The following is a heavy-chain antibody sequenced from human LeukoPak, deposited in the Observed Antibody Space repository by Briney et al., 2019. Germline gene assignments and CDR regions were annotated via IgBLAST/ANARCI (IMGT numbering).Heavy chain of an antibody. CDR1: GFTFSSYW. V-gene: IGHV3-7*01. D-gene: IGHD3/OR15-3a*01. CDR2: IKQDGSEK. CDR3: ARDRLDCFHNSFHY. J-gene: IGHJ4*02. Sequence: GGSLRLSCAASGFTFSSYWMSWVRQAPGKGLEWVANIKQDGSEKYYVDSVKGRFTISRDNAKNSLYLQMNSLRAEDTAVYYCARDRLDCFHNSFHYWGQGTLVTVSS.